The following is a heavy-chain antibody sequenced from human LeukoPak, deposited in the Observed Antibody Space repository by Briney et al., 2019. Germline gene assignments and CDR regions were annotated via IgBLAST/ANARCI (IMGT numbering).Heavy chain of an antibody. CDR1: GFTFSSYA. D-gene: IGHD4-23*01. V-gene: IGHV3-30*14. J-gene: IGHJ4*02. CDR2: ISYDGSNK. CDR3: ARRAGGYSHPYDY. Sequence: GGSLRLSCAASGFTFSSYAMHWVRQAPGKGLEWVAVISYDGSNKYYADSVKGRFTISRDNSKNTLYLQMNSLRAEDTAVYYCARRAGGYSHPYDYWGQGTLVTVSS.